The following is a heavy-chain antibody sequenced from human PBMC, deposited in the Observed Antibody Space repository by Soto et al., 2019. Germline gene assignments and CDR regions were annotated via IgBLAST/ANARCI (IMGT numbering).Heavy chain of an antibody. D-gene: IGHD3-9*01. CDR3: AKVGRADDWLVYYYYMDV. CDR2: ISGSGGST. CDR1: GFTFSSYA. V-gene: IGHV3-23*01. J-gene: IGHJ6*03. Sequence: GGSLRLSCAASGFTFSSYAMSWVRQAPGKGLEWVSAISGSGGSTYYADSVKGRFTISRDNSKNTLYLQMNSLRAEDTAVYYCAKVGRADDWLVYYYYMDVWGKGTTVTVSS.